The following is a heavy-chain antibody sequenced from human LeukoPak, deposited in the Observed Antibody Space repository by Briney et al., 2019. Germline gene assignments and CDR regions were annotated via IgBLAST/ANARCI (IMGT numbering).Heavy chain of an antibody. Sequence: ASVKVSCTASGYTFTSYYMHWVRQAPGQGLEWMGGIIPIFGTANYAQKFQGRVTITADESTSTAYMELSSLRSEDTAVYYCARDLVAGRGPAMWAFDIWGQGTMVTVSS. V-gene: IGHV1-69*13. J-gene: IGHJ3*02. CDR1: GYTFTSYY. D-gene: IGHD6-19*01. CDR3: ARDLVAGRGPAMWAFDI. CDR2: IIPIFGTA.